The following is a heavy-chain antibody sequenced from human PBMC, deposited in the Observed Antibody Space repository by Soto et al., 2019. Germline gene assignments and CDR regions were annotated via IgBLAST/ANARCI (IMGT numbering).Heavy chain of an antibody. J-gene: IGHJ3*02. CDR2: INPSGGST. D-gene: IGHD2-15*01. V-gene: IGHV1-46*03. CDR1: GYTFTSYY. Sequence: ASVKVSCKASGYTFTSYYMHWVRQAPGQGLEWMGIINPSGGSTSYAQKFQGRVTMTRDTSTSTVYMELSSLRSEDTAVYYCARAGDLVVVVAVKPVGAFDIWGQGTMVTVSS. CDR3: ARAGDLVVVVAVKPVGAFDI.